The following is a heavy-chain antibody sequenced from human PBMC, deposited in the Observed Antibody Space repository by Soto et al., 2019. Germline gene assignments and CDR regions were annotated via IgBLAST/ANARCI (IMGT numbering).Heavy chain of an antibody. CDR3: ARPNSAYDSSGYTPHYGMDV. J-gene: IGHJ6*02. D-gene: IGHD3-22*01. V-gene: IGHV5-51*01. Sequence: PGKGLEWMGIIYPGDSDTRYSPSFQGQVTISADKSISTAYLQWSSLKASDTAMYYCARPNSAYDSSGYTPHYGMDVWGQGTTVTVSS. CDR2: IYPGDSDT.